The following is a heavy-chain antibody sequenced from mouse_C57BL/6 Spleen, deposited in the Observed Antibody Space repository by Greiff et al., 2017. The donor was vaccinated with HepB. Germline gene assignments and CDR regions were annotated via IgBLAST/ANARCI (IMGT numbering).Heavy chain of an antibody. CDR1: GFTFSSYA. V-gene: IGHV5-4*01. Sequence: DVMLVESGGGLVKPGGSLKLSCAASGFTFSSYAMSWVRQTPEKRLEWVATISDGGSYTYYPDNVKGRFTISRDNAKNNLYLQMSHLKSEDTAMYYCARENRVFDYWGQGTTLTVSS. J-gene: IGHJ2*01. CDR2: ISDGGSYT. CDR3: ARENRVFDY. D-gene: IGHD2-14*01.